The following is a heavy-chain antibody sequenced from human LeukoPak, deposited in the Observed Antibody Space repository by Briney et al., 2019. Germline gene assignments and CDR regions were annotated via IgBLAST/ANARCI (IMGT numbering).Heavy chain of an antibody. J-gene: IGHJ6*02. D-gene: IGHD6-13*01. CDR1: GLTVSSNY. V-gene: IGHV3-53*01. CDR3: ARESVAAGRLYYYYYGMDV. Sequence: GGSLRLSCAASGLTVSSNYMSWVRQAPGKGLEWVSVIYSGGSTYYADSVKGRFTISRDNSKNTLYLQMNSLRAEDTAVYYCARESVAAGRLYYYYYGMDVWGQGTTVTVSS. CDR2: IYSGGST.